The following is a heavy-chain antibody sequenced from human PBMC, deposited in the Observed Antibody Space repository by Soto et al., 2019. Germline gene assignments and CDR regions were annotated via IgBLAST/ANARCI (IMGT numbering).Heavy chain of an antibody. CDR3: SKIPYYYYALYV. J-gene: IGHJ6*02. V-gene: IGHV4-4*02. Sequence: SETLSLTCAVSGVSITSSNWWSWVRQSPGKGLEWIGEIHHDGDTNYNPSLKSRVTISLDKSKNQFLLKLTSVTAADTALFYCSKIPYYYYALYVWGQGATVTVSS. CDR1: GVSITSSNW. CDR2: IHHDGDT.